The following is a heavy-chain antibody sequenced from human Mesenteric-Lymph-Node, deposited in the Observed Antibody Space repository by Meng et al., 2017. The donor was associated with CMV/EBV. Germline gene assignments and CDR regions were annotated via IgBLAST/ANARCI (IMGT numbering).Heavy chain of an antibody. CDR2: VYYSGST. D-gene: IGHD2-15*01. J-gene: IGHJ5*02. CDR1: GGSINSSRYY. V-gene: IGHV4-39*07. Sequence: SETLSLTCTVSGGSINSSRYYWDWIRQPPGRGLEWLGNVYYSGSTFYNPSLKSRVTISGDTSKNQFSLKLSSVTAADTAVYYCARDPGRGYCSGGSCFSGWFDPWGQGTLVTVSS. CDR3: ARDPGRGYCSGGSCFSGWFDP.